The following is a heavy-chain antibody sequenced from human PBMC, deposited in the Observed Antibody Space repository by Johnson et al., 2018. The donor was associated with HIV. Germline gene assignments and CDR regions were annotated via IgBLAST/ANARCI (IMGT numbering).Heavy chain of an antibody. J-gene: IGHJ3*02. V-gene: IGHV3-30*02. CDR1: GFSFSNYA. CDR2: IQFDGSHK. D-gene: IGHD2-15*01. CDR3: SKDQFHKGGGSLVDGFDI. Sequence: QVQLVESGGGVVQPGGSLRLTCKASGFSFSNYAIHWVRQAPGKGLEWVTFIQFDGSHKYYVDSVKGRFTISRDNSKNTLYLQMNSLRAEDTAVYYCSKDQFHKGGGSLVDGFDIWGQGTMVTVSS.